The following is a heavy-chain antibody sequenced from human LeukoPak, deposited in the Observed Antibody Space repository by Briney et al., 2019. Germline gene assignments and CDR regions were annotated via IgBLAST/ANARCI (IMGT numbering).Heavy chain of an antibody. Sequence: SETLSLTCTVSGYSISSGYYWGWIRQPPGKGLEWIGSIYHSGSTYYNPSLKSRVTISLDTSKNQFSLTLSSVTAADTAVYYCARHESGSGGTGIDYWGQGTLVTVSS. CDR2: IYHSGST. CDR3: ARHESGSGGTGIDY. V-gene: IGHV4-38-2*02. CDR1: GYSISSGYY. D-gene: IGHD6-19*01. J-gene: IGHJ4*02.